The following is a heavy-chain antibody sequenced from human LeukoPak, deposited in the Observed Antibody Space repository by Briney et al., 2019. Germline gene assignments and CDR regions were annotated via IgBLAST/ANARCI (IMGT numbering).Heavy chain of an antibody. D-gene: IGHD3-16*01. Sequence: SETLSLTCTVSGGSISSGSYYWSWIRQPAGKGLEWIGRIYTSGSTNYNPSLKSRVTISVDTSKNQFSLKLSSVTAADTAVYYCARAWGIDYYYMDVWGKGTTVTVSS. J-gene: IGHJ6*03. CDR2: IYTSGST. CDR3: ARAWGIDYYYMDV. CDR1: GGSISSGSYY. V-gene: IGHV4-61*02.